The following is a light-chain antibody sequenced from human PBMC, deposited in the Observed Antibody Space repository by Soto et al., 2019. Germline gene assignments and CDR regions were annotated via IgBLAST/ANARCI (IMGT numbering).Light chain of an antibody. Sequence: QSALTQPASVSGSPGQSITISCTGTSSDFGGFSYVSWYQHHPGKAPKLLIYDVSNRPSGVSNRFSASKSGNTASLTISGLQAEDEADYYCSSYTTSTTYVFGTGTQLTVL. CDR2: DVS. J-gene: IGLJ1*01. CDR3: SSYTTSTTYV. CDR1: SSDFGGFSY. V-gene: IGLV2-14*03.